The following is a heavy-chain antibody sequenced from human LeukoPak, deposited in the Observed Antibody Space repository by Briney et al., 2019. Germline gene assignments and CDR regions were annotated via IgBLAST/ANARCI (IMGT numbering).Heavy chain of an antibody. CDR1: GFTFSSYW. CDR3: PRAWGVYSSRWYHQYDN. CDR2: IKQDGSGK. J-gene: IGHJ4*02. D-gene: IGHD6-13*01. V-gene: IGHV3-7*01. Sequence: GGSLRLSCAASGFTFSSYWMSWVRQAPAKGLEWVATIKQDGSGKYYVDSVKRRFTISRDNAKNSVYLQMNSLRAEDKAVYYCPRAWGVYSSRWYHQYDNWGQGTLVTVSS.